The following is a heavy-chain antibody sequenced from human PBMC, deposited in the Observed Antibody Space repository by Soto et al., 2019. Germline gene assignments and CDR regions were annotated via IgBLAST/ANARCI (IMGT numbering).Heavy chain of an antibody. D-gene: IGHD1-1*01. CDR2: IFYSGTT. CDR1: GDSISSADYY. Sequence: SEILSLTCTVSGDSISSADYYWSWIRQTPGKGLEWIGHIFYSGTTYYNPSLKSRLTISVDTSKNHFSLRLTSVTAADTAVYYCARDLWVEPELYYYGMDVWGQGTTVTVSS. J-gene: IGHJ6*02. CDR3: ARDLWVEPELYYYGMDV. V-gene: IGHV4-30-4*01.